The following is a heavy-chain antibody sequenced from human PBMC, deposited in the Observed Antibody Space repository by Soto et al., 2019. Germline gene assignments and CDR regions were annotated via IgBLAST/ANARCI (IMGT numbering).Heavy chain of an antibody. CDR2: ISSTGSGT. J-gene: IGHJ4*02. D-gene: IGHD1-1*01. CDR1: GFTFSSYE. V-gene: IGHV3-48*03. Sequence: GGSLRLSCAASGFTFSSYEMHWDRQAPGKGLEWISYISSTGSGTHYADSVEGRFTISRDNARNSLSLQMNSLRAEDKAIYYSVRDLHEPLPADVLQVANWGQGTQVIVSS. CDR3: VRDLHEPLPADVLQVAN.